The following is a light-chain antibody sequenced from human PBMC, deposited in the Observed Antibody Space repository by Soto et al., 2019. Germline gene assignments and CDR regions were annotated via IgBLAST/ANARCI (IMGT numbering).Light chain of an antibody. CDR3: QQYGSSPLT. J-gene: IGKJ3*01. Sequence: EIVLTQSPGTLSLSPGERATLSCRASQSVSSSYLAWYQQKPGQAPRLLIYGASSRATGSPDRFSGSGSGTDFPLTISRLEPEDFAVYYCQQYGSSPLTFGPGTKVDIK. CDR2: GAS. CDR1: QSVSSSY. V-gene: IGKV3-20*01.